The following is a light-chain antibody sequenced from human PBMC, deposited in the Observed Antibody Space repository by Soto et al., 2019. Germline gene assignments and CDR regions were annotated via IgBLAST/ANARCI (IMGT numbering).Light chain of an antibody. Sequence: EVVMTQSPATLSVSPGERATLSCRASYSITINLAWYQQKPGQAPRLLIYGASTRAIGTPARFSGSGTGTEFTLSISSLQSEDSAVYYCQQYNVWPRTFGQGTKLEIK. CDR1: YSITIN. V-gene: IGKV3-15*01. CDR2: GAS. J-gene: IGKJ2*01. CDR3: QQYNVWPRT.